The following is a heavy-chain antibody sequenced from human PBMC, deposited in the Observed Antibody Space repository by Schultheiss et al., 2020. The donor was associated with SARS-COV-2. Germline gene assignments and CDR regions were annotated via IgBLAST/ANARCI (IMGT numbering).Heavy chain of an antibody. CDR3: AKDMGYSYGCFDY. J-gene: IGHJ4*02. CDR2: ISGSGGST. CDR1: GFTVSSNY. V-gene: IGHV3-23*01. D-gene: IGHD5-18*01. Sequence: GGSLRLSCAASGFTVSSNYMSWVRQAPGKGLEWVSAISGSGGSTYYADSVKGRFTISRDNSKNTLYLQMNSLRAEDTAVYYCAKDMGYSYGCFDYWGQGTLVTVSS.